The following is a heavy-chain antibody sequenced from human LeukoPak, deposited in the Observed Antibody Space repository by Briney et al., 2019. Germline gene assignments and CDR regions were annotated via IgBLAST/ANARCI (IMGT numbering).Heavy chain of an antibody. Sequence: SETLSLNCTVSGGSISSYYWSWIRQPPGKGLEWIGYIYYSGSTNYNPSLKSRVTISVDTSKNQFSLKLSSVTAADTAVYYCARGGYSGYGGYYYYYGMDVWGQGTTVTVSS. CDR3: ARGGYSGYGGYYYYYGMDV. J-gene: IGHJ6*02. CDR1: GGSISSYY. V-gene: IGHV4-59*01. CDR2: IYYSGST. D-gene: IGHD5-12*01.